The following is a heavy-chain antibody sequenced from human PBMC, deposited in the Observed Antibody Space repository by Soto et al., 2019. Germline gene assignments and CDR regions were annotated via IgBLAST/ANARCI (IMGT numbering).Heavy chain of an antibody. CDR2: VYYSGGA. CDR3: GRVVEGATRHTDLDS. CDR1: GVSIHNSHSF. D-gene: IGHD2-21*01. V-gene: IGHV4-39*01. J-gene: IGHJ5*01. Sequence: QVHLQESGPGLVKPSETLSLTCTVSGVSIHNSHSFWGWIRQPPGKGLEFIGTVYYSGGAHYNSSLKSRVTISVDTANNQVSLRMRSLTPADTAVYYCGRVVEGATRHTDLDSWGQGTLVTVSS.